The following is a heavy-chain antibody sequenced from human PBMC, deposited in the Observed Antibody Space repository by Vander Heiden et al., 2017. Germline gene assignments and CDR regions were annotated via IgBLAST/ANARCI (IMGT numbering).Heavy chain of an antibody. CDR3: ARVNGYYDSSGRDAFDI. J-gene: IGHJ3*02. Sequence: EVQLVESGGGLVQPGGSLRLSCAASGFTFSRYWMSWVRQAPGKGLEWMANIKQDGSEKYYVDSVKGRFTISRDNAKNSLYLQMNSLRAEDTAVYYCARVNGYYDSSGRDAFDIWGQGTMVTVSS. V-gene: IGHV3-7*01. D-gene: IGHD3-22*01. CDR2: IKQDGSEK. CDR1: GFTFSRYW.